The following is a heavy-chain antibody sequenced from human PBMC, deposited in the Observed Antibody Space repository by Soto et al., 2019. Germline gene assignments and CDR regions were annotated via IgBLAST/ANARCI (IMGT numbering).Heavy chain of an antibody. CDR3: AKAPEYNIYSSGWHLGAFDI. CDR1: GFTFSTYA. J-gene: IGHJ3*02. V-gene: IGHV3-23*01. CDR2: ISGSGGST. Sequence: GGSLRLSCAASGFTFSTYAMSWVRQAPGKGLEWVSAISGSGGSTYYADSVKGRFTISRDNSKNTLYLQMNSLRAEDTAVYYCAKAPEYNIYSSGWHLGAFDIWGPGTMVTL. D-gene: IGHD6-19*01.